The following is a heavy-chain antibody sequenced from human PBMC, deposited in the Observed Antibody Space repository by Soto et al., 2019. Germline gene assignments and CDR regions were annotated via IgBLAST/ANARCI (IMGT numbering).Heavy chain of an antibody. J-gene: IGHJ6*02. V-gene: IGHV3-74*01. D-gene: IGHD6-13*01. CDR1: GFTFSNYW. CDR3: AKTPTDPGFGEWPYSSSYDYGMDV. Sequence: GGSLRLSCSASGFTFSNYWMHWVRQGPGKGLVWVARLNIDGSTRNYADSVKGRFTISRDNAQNTLFLQMNSLSAEDTAVYYCAKTPTDPGFGEWPYSSSYDYGMDVWGQGTKVTVSS. CDR2: LNIDGSTR.